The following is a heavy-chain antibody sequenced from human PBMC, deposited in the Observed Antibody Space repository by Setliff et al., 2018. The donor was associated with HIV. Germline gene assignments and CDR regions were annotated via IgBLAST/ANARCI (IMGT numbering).Heavy chain of an antibody. Sequence: GESLKISCAASGFTFSSHGMHWVRQAPGKGLEWVAVIWYDGSNKYYADSVKGRFTISRDNSKNTLYLQMNSLRAEDTAVYYCARDKDYYDSSGYYYIYYNMDVWGKGTTVTVSS. V-gene: IGHV3-33*01. CDR1: GFTFSSHG. J-gene: IGHJ6*03. CDR3: ARDKDYYDSSGYYYIYYNMDV. D-gene: IGHD3-22*01. CDR2: IWYDGSNK.